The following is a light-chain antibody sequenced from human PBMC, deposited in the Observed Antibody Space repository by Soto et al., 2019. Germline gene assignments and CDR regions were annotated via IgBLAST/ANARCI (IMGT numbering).Light chain of an antibody. CDR1: QSLLYNNTYNY. Sequence: EIVMTQSPLTLPVTPGEPASISCWSSQSLLYNNTYNYLAWYVQKPGQSSQLLIYLGSNRAPGVPARFSGSGSGTDFTLKINRVESEDVGTYYCMQALQSLTFGQGTRLPIQ. CDR3: MQALQSLT. J-gene: IGKJ5*01. CDR2: LGS. V-gene: IGKV2-28*01.